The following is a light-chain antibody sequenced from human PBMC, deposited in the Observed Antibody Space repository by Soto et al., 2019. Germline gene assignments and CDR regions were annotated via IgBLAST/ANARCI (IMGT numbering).Light chain of an antibody. CDR1: SSDVGGYNY. V-gene: IGLV2-11*01. J-gene: IGLJ1*01. CDR3: CAYAGSYSYV. Sequence: QSVLTQPRSVSGSPRQLVTISCTGTSSDVGGYNYVSWYQQNPGKAPKVMIYDVSKRPSGVPDRFSGSKSGNTASLTISGLQAEDEADYYCCAYAGSYSYVFGTGTKLTVL. CDR2: DVS.